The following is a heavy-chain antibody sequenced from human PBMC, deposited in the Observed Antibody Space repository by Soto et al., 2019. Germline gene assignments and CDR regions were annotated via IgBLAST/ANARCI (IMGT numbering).Heavy chain of an antibody. CDR1: GGSISSSSYY. D-gene: IGHD2-15*01. CDR3: VRAVVAATAGWFDP. CDR2: IYDRGST. J-gene: IGHJ5*02. V-gene: IGHV4-39*07. Sequence: SETLSLTCTVSGGSISSSSYYWCWLRQPPGKGLEWSGRIYDRGSTYYNPSLKSRRTVSVDTSKNQFSLKLSSVTAADTAADYCVRAVVAATAGWFDPWGQGTLVTVSS.